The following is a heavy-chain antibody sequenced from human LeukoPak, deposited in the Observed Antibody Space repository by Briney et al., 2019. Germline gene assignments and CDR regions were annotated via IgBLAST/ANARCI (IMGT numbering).Heavy chain of an antibody. J-gene: IGHJ4*02. Sequence: HPGGSLRLSCTVSGFTFSSFAMSWVRQAPGKGLEWVSTITGGSGAKYYADSVKGRFTISRDNSKDTLYLQMHSLRAEDTAVYFCAKDTPLTTYTSGWSSNSFDYWGQGTLVAVSS. CDR2: ITGGSGAK. CDR3: AKDTPLTTYTSGWSSNSFDY. D-gene: IGHD6-19*01. CDR1: GFTFSSFA. V-gene: IGHV3-23*01.